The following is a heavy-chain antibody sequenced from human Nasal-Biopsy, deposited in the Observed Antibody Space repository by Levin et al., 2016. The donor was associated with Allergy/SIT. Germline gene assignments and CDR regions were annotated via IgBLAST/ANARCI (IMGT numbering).Heavy chain of an antibody. CDR3: ARSEGLFDL. V-gene: IGHV4-30-4*07. CDR2: IYHGGTT. Sequence: SETLSLTCAVSGDSINTDAYSWSWIRQPPGKGLEWIGNIYHGGTTHYNPSLKSRITISKDTSKNQFSLKVTSMTAADTAVYYCARSEGLFDLWGQGILVAVST. CDR1: GDSINTDAYS. J-gene: IGHJ4*02.